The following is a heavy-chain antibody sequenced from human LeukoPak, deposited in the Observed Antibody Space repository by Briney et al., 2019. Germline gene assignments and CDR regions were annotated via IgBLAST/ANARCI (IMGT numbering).Heavy chain of an antibody. D-gene: IGHD3-9*01. CDR3: ARGLRYDILPGPSWFDP. J-gene: IGHJ5*02. CDR1: GGSFSGYY. V-gene: IGHV4-34*01. CDR2: INHSGST. Sequence: SETLSLACAVYGGSFSGYYWSWIRQPPGKGLEWIGEINHSGSTNYNPSLKSRVTISVDTSKNQFSLKLSSVTAADTAVYYCARGLRYDILPGPSWFDPWGQEPWSPSPQ.